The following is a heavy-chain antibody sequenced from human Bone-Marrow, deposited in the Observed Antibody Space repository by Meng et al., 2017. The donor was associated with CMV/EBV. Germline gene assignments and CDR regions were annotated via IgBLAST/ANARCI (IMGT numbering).Heavy chain of an antibody. J-gene: IGHJ6*02. CDR2: ISSSGSTI. CDR3: ARVKATRLDSSFYNGMDV. D-gene: IGHD6-6*01. CDR1: GFTFSDYY. Sequence: GESLKISCAASGFTFSDYYMSWIRQAPGKGLEWVSYISSSGSTIYYADSVKGRFTISRDNAKNSLYLQMNSLTAEDTAVYYCARVKATRLDSSFYNGMDVWGQGTTVTVSS. V-gene: IGHV3-11*04.